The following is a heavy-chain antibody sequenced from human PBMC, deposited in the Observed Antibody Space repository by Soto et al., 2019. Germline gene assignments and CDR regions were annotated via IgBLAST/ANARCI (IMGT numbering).Heavy chain of an antibody. Sequence: SETLSLTCTVSGGSISSYYWSWIRQPPGKGLEWIGYIYYSGSTNYNPSLKSRVTISVDTSKNQFSLKLSSVTAADTAVYYCARIQLWPPPTYNWFDPWGQGTLVTVSS. V-gene: IGHV4-59*01. D-gene: IGHD5-18*01. J-gene: IGHJ5*02. CDR3: ARIQLWPPPTYNWFDP. CDR2: IYYSGST. CDR1: GGSISSYY.